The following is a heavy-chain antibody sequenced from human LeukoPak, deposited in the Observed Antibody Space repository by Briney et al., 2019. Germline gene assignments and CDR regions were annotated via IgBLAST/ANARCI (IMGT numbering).Heavy chain of an antibody. V-gene: IGHV3-30-3*01. D-gene: IGHD3-22*01. CDR1: GFTFSSYA. J-gene: IGHJ3*02. Sequence: GGSLRLSCAASGFTFSSYAMSWVRQAPGKGLEWVALISYDGSNKYYADSVKGRFTIPRDNSKNTLYLQMNSLRAEDTAVYYCARGAYYYDSSAEGGAFDIWGQGTMVSVSS. CDR3: ARGAYYYDSSAEGGAFDI. CDR2: ISYDGSNK.